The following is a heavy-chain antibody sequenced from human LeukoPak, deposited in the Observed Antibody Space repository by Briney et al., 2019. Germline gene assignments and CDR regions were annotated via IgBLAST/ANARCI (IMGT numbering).Heavy chain of an antibody. CDR2: IYYSGST. Sequence: SETLSLTCIVSGDFISSSRYYWGWIRQPPGKGLEWIGSIYYSGSTYYNPSLKSRVTISVDTSKNQFSLKLSSVTAADTAVYYCARGQYCSGGSCGWFDPWGQGTLVTVSS. D-gene: IGHD2-15*01. CDR1: GDFISSSRYY. CDR3: ARGQYCSGGSCGWFDP. J-gene: IGHJ5*02. V-gene: IGHV4-39*07.